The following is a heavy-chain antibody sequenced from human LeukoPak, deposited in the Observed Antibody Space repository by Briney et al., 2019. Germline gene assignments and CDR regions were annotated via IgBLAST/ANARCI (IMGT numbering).Heavy chain of an antibody. J-gene: IGHJ4*02. Sequence: RASVKVSCKASGYTFTSYGISWVRQAPGQGLEWMGWISAYNGNTNYAQKLQGRVTMTTDTSASTAYMELSSLRSEDTAVYYCARALYYYDSSGYPVDYWGQGTLVTVSS. CDR2: ISAYNGNT. CDR1: GYTFTSYG. CDR3: ARALYYYDSSGYPVDY. D-gene: IGHD3-22*01. V-gene: IGHV1-18*01.